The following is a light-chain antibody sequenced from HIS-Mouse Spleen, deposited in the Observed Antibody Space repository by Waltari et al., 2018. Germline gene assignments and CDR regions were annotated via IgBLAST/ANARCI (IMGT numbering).Light chain of an antibody. V-gene: IGKV4-1*01. J-gene: IGKJ1*01. CDR1: QSVLYSSNNNNY. Sequence: DIVMTQSPDSLAVSLGERATINCKSSQSVLYSSNNNNYLAWYQQKPGQPPKLRIYWASTRESGVPDRFSGSGSGTDFNLTISSLQAEDVAVYYCQQYYSTPWTFGQGTKVEIK. CDR3: QQYYSTPWT. CDR2: WAS.